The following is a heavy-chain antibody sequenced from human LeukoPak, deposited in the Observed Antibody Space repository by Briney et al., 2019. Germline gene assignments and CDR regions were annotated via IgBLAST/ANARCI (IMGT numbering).Heavy chain of an antibody. J-gene: IGHJ4*02. CDR3: AKAYTATALLRF. Sequence: SGGSLRLSGAASGFTVSSNYMSWVRQAPGKGLEWVSAISGSGGSTYYADSVKGRFTISRDNSKNTLYLQMNSLRAEDTAVYYCAKAYTATALLRFWGQGTLVTVSS. CDR2: ISGSGGST. V-gene: IGHV3-23*01. CDR1: GFTVSSNY. D-gene: IGHD4-17*01.